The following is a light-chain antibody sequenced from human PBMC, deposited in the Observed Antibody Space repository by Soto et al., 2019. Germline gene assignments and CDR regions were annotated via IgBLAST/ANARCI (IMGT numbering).Light chain of an antibody. CDR2: DAS. CDR3: QQYNSYAGT. Sequence: DIQMTQSPSTLSASVGDRVTITCRASQSISSWLAWYQQKPGKAPKLLIYDASSSGSGVPSRFSGSGSGTEFTLTISSLQPDDFATYYCQQYNSYAGTCGQGTKVEIK. J-gene: IGKJ1*01. V-gene: IGKV1-5*01. CDR1: QSISSW.